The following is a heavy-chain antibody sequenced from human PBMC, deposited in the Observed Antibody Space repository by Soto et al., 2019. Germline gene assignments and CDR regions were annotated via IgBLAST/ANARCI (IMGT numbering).Heavy chain of an antibody. CDR3: AKDRLGGNFDY. V-gene: IGHV3-23*01. CDR2: ISGTGGST. J-gene: IGHJ4*02. Sequence: GVLRLSCAASGFTFNHYAMNWVRQAPGKGLEWVATISGTGGSTYYADSVKGRFTISRDNSKNTLYLQMNSLRVEDTAVYYCAKDRLGGNFDYWGQGTQVTVSS. CDR1: GFTFNHYA.